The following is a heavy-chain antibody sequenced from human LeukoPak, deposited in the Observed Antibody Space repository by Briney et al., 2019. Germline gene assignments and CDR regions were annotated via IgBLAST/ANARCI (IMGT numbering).Heavy chain of an antibody. CDR3: ARVIGSWLLIDY. CDR2: INHSGST. Sequence: SETLSLTCAVYGGSFSGYYWSWIRQPPGKGPEWIGEINHSGSTNYNPSLKSRVTISVDTSKNQFSLKLSSVTAADTAVYYCARVIGSWLLIDYWGQGTLVTVSS. V-gene: IGHV4-34*01. J-gene: IGHJ4*02. D-gene: IGHD6-13*01. CDR1: GGSFSGYY.